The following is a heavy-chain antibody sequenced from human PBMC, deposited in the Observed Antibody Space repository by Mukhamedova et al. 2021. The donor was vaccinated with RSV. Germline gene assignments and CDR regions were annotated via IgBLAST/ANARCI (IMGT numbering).Heavy chain of an antibody. Sequence: GIIYPGDSDTRYSPSFQGQVTISADKSISTAYLQWSSLKATDTAMYYCARQDSDIVIVPATSDPWGQGTLVTVSS. V-gene: IGHV5-51*01. CDR2: IYPGDSDT. J-gene: IGHJ5*02. D-gene: IGHD2-2*01. CDR3: ARQDSDIVIVPATSDP.